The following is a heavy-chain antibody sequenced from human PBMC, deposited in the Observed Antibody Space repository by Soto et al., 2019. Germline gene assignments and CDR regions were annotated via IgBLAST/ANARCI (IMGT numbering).Heavy chain of an antibody. V-gene: IGHV4-59*01. CDR3: ARQYYYGSGSYYKARYYFDY. J-gene: IGHJ4*02. D-gene: IGHD3-10*01. Sequence: QVQLQESGPGLVKPSETLSLTCTVSGGSISSYYWSWIRQPPGKGLEWIGYIYYSGSTNYNPSLKSRVTISVDTSKNQFSLKLSSVTAADTAVYYCARQYYYGSGSYYKARYYFDYWGQGTLVTVSS. CDR1: GGSISSYY. CDR2: IYYSGST.